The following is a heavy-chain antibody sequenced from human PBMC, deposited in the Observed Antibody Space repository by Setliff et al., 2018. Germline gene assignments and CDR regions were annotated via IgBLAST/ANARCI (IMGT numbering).Heavy chain of an antibody. CDR2: IDWEDDK. V-gene: IGHV2-70*11. Sequence: ESGPTLVNPTQTLTLTCTFSGFSLSTSGVGVGWIRQPPGKALEWLARIDWEDDKYYSTSLKTRLTISKDTSKNQVVLTMTNMDPVDTATYYCARITGTDYYYYYMDVWGKGTTVTVSS. CDR3: ARITGTDYYYYYMDV. D-gene: IGHD1-7*01. CDR1: GFSLSTSGVG. J-gene: IGHJ6*03.